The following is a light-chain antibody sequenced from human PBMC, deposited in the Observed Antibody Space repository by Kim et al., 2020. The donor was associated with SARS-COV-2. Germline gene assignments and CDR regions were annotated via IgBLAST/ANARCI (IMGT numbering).Light chain of an antibody. CDR3: SSYTSSSTWV. V-gene: IGLV2-14*03. CDR2: DVS. Sequence: QSALTQPASVPGSPGQSITISCTGTSSDVGGYNYVSWYQHHPGKAPKLMIYDVSKRPSGVSNRFSGSKSGNTASLTISGLQAEDAANYYCSSYTSSSTWVFGGGTQLTVL. CDR1: SSDVGGYNY. J-gene: IGLJ3*02.